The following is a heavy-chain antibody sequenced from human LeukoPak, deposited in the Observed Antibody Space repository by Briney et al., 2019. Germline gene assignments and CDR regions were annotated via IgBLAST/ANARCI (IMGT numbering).Heavy chain of an antibody. CDR2: ISGSGGST. CDR3: AKPLNSGSFGAFDI. J-gene: IGHJ3*02. V-gene: IGHV3-23*01. Sequence: GGSLRLSCAASGFTFSSYAMSWVRQAPGKGLEWVSAISGSGGSTYYADSVKGRFTISRDNSKNTLYLQMNSLRAEDAAVYYCAKPLNSGSFGAFDIWAKGQWSPSLQ. D-gene: IGHD1-26*01. CDR1: GFTFSSYA.